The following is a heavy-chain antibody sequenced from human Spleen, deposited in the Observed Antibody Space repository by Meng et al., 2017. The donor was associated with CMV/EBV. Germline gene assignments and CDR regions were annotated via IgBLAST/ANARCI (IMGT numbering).Heavy chain of an antibody. CDR2: INPNSGGT. CDR1: GYTFTGHY. CDR3: ARGLSGNSNWFDP. D-gene: IGHD1-26*01. J-gene: IGHJ5*02. Sequence: ASVKVSCKASGYTFTGHYMHWARQAPGQGLEWMGCINPNSGGTNYAQKFQGRVTMTRDTSITTAYMEVSRLRSDDTAVYYCARGLSGNSNWFDPWGQGTLVTVSS. V-gene: IGHV1-2*02.